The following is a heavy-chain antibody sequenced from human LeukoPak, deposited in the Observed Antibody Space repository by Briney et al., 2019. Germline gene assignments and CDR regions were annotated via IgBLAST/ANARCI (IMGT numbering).Heavy chain of an antibody. CDR1: GGSFSSYY. CDR2: INHSGST. CDR3: GRGVLAYSNYIHNWYDP. V-gene: IGHV4-34*01. Sequence: SETLSLTCAVYGGSFSSYYLSWIRQSPGKGLEWIGEINHSGSTNYNPSLKNRVTISVDTSKNQFSLKLSSVTAADTAVYYCGRGVLAYSNYIHNWYDPWGQGTLVTVSS. J-gene: IGHJ5*02. D-gene: IGHD4-11*01.